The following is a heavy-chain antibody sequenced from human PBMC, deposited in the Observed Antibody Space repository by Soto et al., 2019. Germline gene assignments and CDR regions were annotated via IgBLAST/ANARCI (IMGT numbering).Heavy chain of an antibody. J-gene: IGHJ6*02. CDR1: GGSISSGGYY. CDR3: AREERAVATPRGYYYYGMDV. Sequence: SETLSLTCTVSGGSISSGGYYWSWIRQHPGKGLEWIGYIYYSGSTYYNPSLKSRVTISVDTSKDQFSLKLSSVTAADTAVYYCAREERAVATPRGYYYYGMDVWGQGTTVTVSS. CDR2: IYYSGST. D-gene: IGHD6-19*01. V-gene: IGHV4-31*03.